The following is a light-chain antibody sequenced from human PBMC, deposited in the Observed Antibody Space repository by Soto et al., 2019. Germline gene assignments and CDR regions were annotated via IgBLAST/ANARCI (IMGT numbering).Light chain of an antibody. CDR1: SSDVGAYNY. V-gene: IGLV2-14*01. Sequence: QSVLTXPASVSGSPGQSITISCTGTSSDVGAYNYVSWYQQHPGKAPKLMIYDVSHRPSGVSHRFSGSKSGNTASLTISGLQAEDEADYYCGSYTTSSNYVFGTGTKVTVL. CDR2: DVS. J-gene: IGLJ1*01. CDR3: GSYTTSSNYV.